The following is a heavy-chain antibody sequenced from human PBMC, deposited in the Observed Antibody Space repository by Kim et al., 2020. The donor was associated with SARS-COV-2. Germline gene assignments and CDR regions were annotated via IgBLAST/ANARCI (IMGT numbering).Heavy chain of an antibody. CDR1: GFTFSNYA. J-gene: IGHJ3*02. Sequence: GGSLRLSCAASGFTFSNYAMSWVRQAPGKGLEWVSSIINSGDSTYYADSVKGRFTISRDKSKNTLYLQMGSLRAEDTAVYFCAKDRYGSSPYALDIWGQGTLVTVSS. CDR2: IINSGDST. D-gene: IGHD6-6*01. CDR3: AKDRYGSSPYALDI. V-gene: IGHV3-23*01.